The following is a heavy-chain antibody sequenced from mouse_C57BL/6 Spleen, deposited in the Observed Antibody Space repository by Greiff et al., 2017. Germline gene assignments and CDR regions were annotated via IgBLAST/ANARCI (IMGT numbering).Heavy chain of an antibody. Sequence: QVQLKQSGAELARPGASVKLSCKASGYTFTSYGISWVKQRTGQGLEWIGEIYPRSGNTYYNEKFKGKATLTADKSSSTAYMELRSLTSEDSAVYFCARSDDVSWYFDVWGTGTTVTVSS. J-gene: IGHJ1*03. CDR2: IYPRSGNT. V-gene: IGHV1-81*01. D-gene: IGHD2-12*01. CDR1: GYTFTSYG. CDR3: ARSDDVSWYFDV.